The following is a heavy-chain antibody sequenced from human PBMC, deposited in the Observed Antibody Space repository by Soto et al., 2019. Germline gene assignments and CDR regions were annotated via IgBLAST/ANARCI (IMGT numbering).Heavy chain of an antibody. CDR1: GGTFSSYA. J-gene: IGHJ4*02. D-gene: IGHD3-10*01. CDR3: ARELERYYYGSGSDYFGY. V-gene: IGHV1-69*13. Sequence: ASVKVSCKASGGTFSSYAISWVRQAPGQGLEWMGGIIPIFGTANYAQKFQGRVPITADESTSTAYMELSSLRSEDTAAYYCARELERYYYGSGSDYFGYWGQGTLVTVSS. CDR2: IIPIFGTA.